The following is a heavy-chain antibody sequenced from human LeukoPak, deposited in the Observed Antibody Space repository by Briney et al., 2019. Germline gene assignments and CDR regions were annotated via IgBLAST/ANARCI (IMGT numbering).Heavy chain of an antibody. D-gene: IGHD3-22*01. CDR2: ISGSGGST. V-gene: IGHV3-23*01. CDR1: GFTFSSYA. Sequence: GGSLRLSCAASGFTFSSYAMSWVRQAPGKGLEWVSAISGSGGSTYYADSVKGRFTISRDNSKNTLYLQMNSLRAKDTAVYYCAKGPPYYNDSSGYPGGYFDYWGQGTLVTVSS. CDR3: AKGPPYYNDSSGYPGGYFDY. J-gene: IGHJ4*02.